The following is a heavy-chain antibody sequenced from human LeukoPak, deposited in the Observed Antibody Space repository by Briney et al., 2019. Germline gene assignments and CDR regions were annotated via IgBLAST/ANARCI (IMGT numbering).Heavy chain of an antibody. Sequence: GGSLRLSCAASGFTFSSYSMNWVRQAPGKGLEWVSSISSSSSYIYYADSVKGRFTISRDNAKNSLYLQMNSLRAEDTAVYYCARMSRAASGLFDPWGQGTLVTVSS. V-gene: IGHV3-21*01. CDR1: GFTFSSYS. CDR3: ARMSRAASGLFDP. J-gene: IGHJ5*02. D-gene: IGHD6-13*01. CDR2: ISSSSSYI.